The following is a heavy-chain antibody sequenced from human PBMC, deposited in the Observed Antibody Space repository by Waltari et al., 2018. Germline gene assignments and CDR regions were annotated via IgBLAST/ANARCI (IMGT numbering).Heavy chain of an antibody. J-gene: IGHJ6*03. Sequence: QVELVQSGAEVKKPGSSVKVSCHGSGDTCGFNRFVMTWVRQAPGQGLEWMGGIVPVVGSATYARKFQGRVTITADESTNTAYMELSSLRSEDTALYYCARGLLSGTTDYFYHYMDVWGKGTTVTISS. D-gene: IGHD1-7*01. CDR1: GDTCGFNRFV. CDR2: IVPVVGSA. V-gene: IGHV1-69*12. CDR3: ARGLLSGTTDYFYHYMDV.